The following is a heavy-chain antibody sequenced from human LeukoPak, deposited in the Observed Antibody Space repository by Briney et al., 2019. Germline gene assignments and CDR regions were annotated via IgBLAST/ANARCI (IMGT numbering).Heavy chain of an antibody. D-gene: IGHD2-2*01. CDR2: MSPHSGGT. Sequence: GASVKVSCKASGYTLTAYYIHWVRQAPGQGLEWLGWMSPHSGGTNYAQNFWGRVTMTTDTSINTAYMELTGLTPDDTALYYCARAQRTISGMDVWGQGTTVAVSS. V-gene: IGHV1-2*02. CDR1: GYTLTAYY. CDR3: ARAQRTISGMDV. J-gene: IGHJ6*02.